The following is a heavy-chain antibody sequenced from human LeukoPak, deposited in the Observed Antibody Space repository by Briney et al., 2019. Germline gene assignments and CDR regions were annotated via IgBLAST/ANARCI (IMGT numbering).Heavy chain of an antibody. CDR1: GGSISSYY. CDR3: ARGSHICSCTSCYTRWFDP. CDR2: IYYSGST. J-gene: IGHJ5*02. Sequence: PSETLSLTCTVSGGSISSYYRSWIRQPPGKGLEWIGYIYYSGSTNYNPSLKSRVTISVDTSKNQFSLKLSSVTAADTAVYYCARGSHICSCTSCYTRWFDPWGQGTLVTVSS. V-gene: IGHV4-59*01. D-gene: IGHD2-2*02.